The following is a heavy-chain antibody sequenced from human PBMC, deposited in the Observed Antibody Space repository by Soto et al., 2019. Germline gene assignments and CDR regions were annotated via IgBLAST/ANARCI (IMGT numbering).Heavy chain of an antibody. CDR3: ARERITMVRGVIRHSGMDV. D-gene: IGHD3-10*01. CDR1: GGSMRSGGYY. V-gene: IGHV4-31*03. J-gene: IGHJ6*02. CDR2: IYYSGST. Sequence: SETLSLTCTVSGGSMRSGGYYWSWIRQHPGKGLEWIGYIYYSGSTYYNPSLKSRVTISVDTSKNQFSLKLSSVTAADTAVYYCARERITMVRGVIRHSGMDVWGQGTTVTVSS.